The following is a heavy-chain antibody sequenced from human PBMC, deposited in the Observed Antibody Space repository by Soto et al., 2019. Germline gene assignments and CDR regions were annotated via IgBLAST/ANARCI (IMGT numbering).Heavy chain of an antibody. CDR2: IYWDDDK. J-gene: IGHJ4*02. D-gene: IGHD2-15*01. CDR1: GFSLSTSGVG. CDR3: AHRPSYCSGGSCYSGFDS. V-gene: IGHV2-5*02. Sequence: QITLKESGPPLVKPTQTLTLTCTFSGFSLSTSGVGVGWIRQPPGKALEWLALIYWDDDKRYSPSLKSRLTITKDTSKNQVVLTMTTMDPVDTATYYCAHRPSYCSGGSCYSGFDSWGQGTLVTVSS.